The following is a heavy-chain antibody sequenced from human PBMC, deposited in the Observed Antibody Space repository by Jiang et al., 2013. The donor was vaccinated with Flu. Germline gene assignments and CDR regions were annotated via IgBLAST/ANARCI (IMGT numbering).Heavy chain of an antibody. CDR3: AHSTRITFGGLTAIFDY. J-gene: IGHJ4*02. V-gene: IGHV2-5*02. CDR1: GFALSTSGVG. CDR2: IYWDDDK. Sequence: KPTQTLTLTCTFSGFALSTSGVGVGWIRQPPGKTLEWLALIYWDDDKHYSPSLQNRLTITKDTSRNQVVFRMTNVDPVDGATYYCAHSTRITFGGLTAIFDYWGQGILVTVAS. D-gene: IGHD3-16*01.